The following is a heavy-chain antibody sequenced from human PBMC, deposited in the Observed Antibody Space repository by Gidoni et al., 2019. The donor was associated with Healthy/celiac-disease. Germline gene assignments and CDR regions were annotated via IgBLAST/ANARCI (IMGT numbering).Heavy chain of an antibody. CDR3: ATCFWGGDAFDI. CDR2: IYHSGST. D-gene: IGHD3-16*01. V-gene: IGHV4-4*02. Sequence: QVQLQESGPGLVTPSGTLSLTCAVSGCSISSSNWWSWVRQPPGKGLEWIGEIYHSGSTNYNPARKSRVTISVDKSKNQFSLKLTSVTAADTAVYFCATCFWGGDAFDIWGQGTMVTVSS. CDR1: GCSISSSNW. J-gene: IGHJ3*02.